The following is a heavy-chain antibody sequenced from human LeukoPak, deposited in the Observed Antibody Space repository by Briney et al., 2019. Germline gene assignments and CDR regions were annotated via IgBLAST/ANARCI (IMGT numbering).Heavy chain of an antibody. CDR3: ATYRQVLLPFES. D-gene: IGHD2-8*02. CDR2: ISPGGGPT. J-gene: IGHJ4*02. V-gene: IGHV3-23*01. Sequence: GGSLRLSCAGSGFPFSSHGMNWVRQAPGKGLEWVSGISPGGGPTYYADSVRGRFTISRDDSKNTLYLQMNSLRAEDTAIYYCATYRQVLLPFESWGQGTLVTVSS. CDR1: GFPFSSHG.